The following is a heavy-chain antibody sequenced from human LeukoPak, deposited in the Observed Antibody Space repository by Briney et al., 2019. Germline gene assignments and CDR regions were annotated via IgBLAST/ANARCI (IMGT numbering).Heavy chain of an antibody. CDR1: GYTFTSYG. V-gene: IGHV1-69*13. CDR3: ARILIAAAATGGAFDI. J-gene: IGHJ3*02. Sequence: SVKVSCKASGYTFTSYGISWVRQAPGQGLEWMGGIIPIFGTANYAQKFQSRVTITADESTSTAYMELSSLRSEDTAVYYCARILIAAAATGGAFDIWGQGTMVTVSS. D-gene: IGHD6-13*01. CDR2: IIPIFGTA.